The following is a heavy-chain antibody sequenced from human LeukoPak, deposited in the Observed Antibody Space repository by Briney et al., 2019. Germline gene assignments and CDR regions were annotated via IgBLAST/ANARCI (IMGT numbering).Heavy chain of an antibody. V-gene: IGHV3-53*01. CDR3: ARGGWELSY. J-gene: IGHJ4*02. CDR2: IYSGGIT. D-gene: IGHD1-26*01. CDR1: GFTFSSYA. Sequence: GGSLRLSCAASGFTFSSYAMSWVRQAPGKGLEWVSVIYSGGITYYADSVKGRFTISRDNSKNTLYLQMNSLRAEDTAVYYCARGGWELSYWGQGTLVTVSS.